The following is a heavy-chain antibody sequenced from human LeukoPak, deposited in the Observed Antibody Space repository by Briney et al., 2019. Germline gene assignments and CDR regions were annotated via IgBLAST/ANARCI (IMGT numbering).Heavy chain of an antibody. Sequence: SETLSLTCAVYGGSFSGYYWSWIRQPPWKGLEWIGEINHSGSTNYNPSLKSRATISVDTSKNQFSLKLSSVTAADTAVYYCARGRGSSSWYYFDYWGQGTLVTVSS. CDR1: GGSFSGYY. J-gene: IGHJ4*02. V-gene: IGHV4-34*01. CDR3: ARGRGSSSWYYFDY. CDR2: INHSGST. D-gene: IGHD6-13*01.